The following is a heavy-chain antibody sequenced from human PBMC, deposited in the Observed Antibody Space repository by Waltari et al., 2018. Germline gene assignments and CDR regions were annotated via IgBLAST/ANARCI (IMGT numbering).Heavy chain of an antibody. Sequence: QVQLVESGGGVVQPGKSLRLSCAGSGFGFSSFGFHWVRQAPGKGLEWVAIIWFDGSKIYYADSVKGRFTISRDNSGNTVYLQMNSLRPEDSGVYYCARCPDEYNYYYMEVWGRGTTVSVSS. CDR1: GFGFSSFG. J-gene: IGHJ6*03. CDR2: IWFDGSKI. V-gene: IGHV3-33*08. CDR3: ARCPDEYNYYYMEV.